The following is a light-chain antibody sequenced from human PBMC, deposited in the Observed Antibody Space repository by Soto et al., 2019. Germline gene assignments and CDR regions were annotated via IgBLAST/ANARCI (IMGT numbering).Light chain of an antibody. CDR3: QPYNSYPWT. CDR1: QSVDSDY. V-gene: IGKV3-20*01. CDR2: DAS. Sequence: EIVLTQYPGTLSLSPGERSTLSCMASQSVDSDYLAWYQQKPGQAPRLLIYDASSRATGIPDRFSGSGSGTDFTLTISSLQPDDFATYYCQPYNSYPWTVGPGTKVEIK. J-gene: IGKJ1*01.